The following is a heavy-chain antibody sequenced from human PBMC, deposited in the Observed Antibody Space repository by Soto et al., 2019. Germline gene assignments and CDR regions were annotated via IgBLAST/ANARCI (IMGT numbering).Heavy chain of an antibody. V-gene: IGHV3-74*01. CDR1: GFTFSSYW. J-gene: IGHJ4*02. CDR2: INSDGSST. D-gene: IGHD5-18*01. Sequence: EVQLVESGGGLVQPGGSLRLSCAASGFTFSSYWMHWVRQAPGKGLVWVSRINSDGSSTVYVDSVKGRFTISRDNSKTTLYLQMNSLKAEDTVVYYCARSITGYSYAGSWGEGTLVTVSS. CDR3: ARSITGYSYAGS.